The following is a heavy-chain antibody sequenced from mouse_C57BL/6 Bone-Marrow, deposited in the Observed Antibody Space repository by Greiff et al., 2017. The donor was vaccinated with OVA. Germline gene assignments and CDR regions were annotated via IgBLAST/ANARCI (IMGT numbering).Heavy chain of an antibody. CDR3: PVPHDDGGPGFAY. CDR2: ISPGNSDT. Sequence: VQLKESGPVLARPGASVKMSCKTSGYTFTSYWMHWVNQRPGQGLEWIGDISPGNSDTSYNQKFQGKAKLTAVTSASTAYMELSSLTNEYSAVYSCPVPHDDGGPGFAYWGQGTLVTVSA. J-gene: IGHJ3*01. V-gene: IGHV1-5*01. D-gene: IGHD2-12*01. CDR1: GYTFTSYW.